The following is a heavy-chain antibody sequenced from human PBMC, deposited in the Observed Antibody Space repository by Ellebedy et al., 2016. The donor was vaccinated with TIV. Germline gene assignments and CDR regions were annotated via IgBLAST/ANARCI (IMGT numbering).Heavy chain of an antibody. J-gene: IGHJ4*02. CDR1: GFTFSSYA. V-gene: IGHV3-30*01. CDR3: ARLLSTTVTTDY. CDR2: ISYDGSNK. Sequence: GESLKISCAASGFTFSSYAMSWVRQAPGKGLEWVAVISYDGSNKYYADSVKGRFTISRDNSKNTLYLQMNSLRAEDTAVYYCARLLSTTVTTDYWGQGTLVTVSS. D-gene: IGHD4-17*01.